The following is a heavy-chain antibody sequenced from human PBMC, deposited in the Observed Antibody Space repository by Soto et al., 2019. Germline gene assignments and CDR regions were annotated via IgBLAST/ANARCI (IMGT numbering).Heavy chain of an antibody. Sequence: DVQLVESGGGLVQPGGSLRVTCAASGFTLSNYSMNWVRQTPGKGLEWVSYIGTSSGATYYADSVKGRFTISRDNAKNSLYLQMNNLRAEDTAVYYCARDALLWFGESFYYYFLDVWGKGTTVTVSS. J-gene: IGHJ6*03. D-gene: IGHD3-10*01. CDR1: GFTLSNYS. CDR3: ARDALLWFGESFYYYFLDV. V-gene: IGHV3-48*01. CDR2: IGTSSGAT.